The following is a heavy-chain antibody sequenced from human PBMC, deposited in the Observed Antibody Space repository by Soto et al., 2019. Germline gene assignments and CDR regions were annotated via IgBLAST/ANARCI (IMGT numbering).Heavy chain of an antibody. D-gene: IGHD1-26*01. V-gene: IGHV3-23*01. J-gene: IGHJ4*02. CDR3: AKDRVGATTTDDY. CDR1: GFTFSSYA. CDR2: ISGSGGST. Sequence: EVQLLESGGGLVQPGGSLRLSCAASGFTFSSYAMSLVRQAPGKGLEWVSAISGSGGSTYYADSVKGRFTISRDTSKNTLYLQMNSLRDEDTAVYYCAKDRVGATTTDDYWGQGTLVTVSS.